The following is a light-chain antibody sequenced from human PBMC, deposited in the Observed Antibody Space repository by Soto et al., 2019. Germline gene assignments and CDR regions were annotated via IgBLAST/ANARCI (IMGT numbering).Light chain of an antibody. Sequence: DIQMTQSPSSLSASVGDRVTITCRASQAIYNYLAWYQQKPGKVPTLLISAASTLQSGVPSRFSGSGSGTDFTLTISSLQPEDVATYYCQKFSAVPTFGGGAKVEI. J-gene: IGKJ4*01. CDR2: AAS. V-gene: IGKV1-27*01. CDR3: QKFSAVPT. CDR1: QAIYNY.